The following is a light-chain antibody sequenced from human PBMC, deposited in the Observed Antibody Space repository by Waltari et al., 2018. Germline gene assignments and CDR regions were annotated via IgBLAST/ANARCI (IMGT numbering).Light chain of an antibody. Sequence: QSVLTQSASVSGDPGQRVTISCTGSVSNIGTFYVYWYQQFPGTAPKLLIYDNSERPSGVSDRFSGSKSGFSASLTITGLQPGDEADYYCGAWDSRLSGLVFGGGTRLTVL. CDR1: VSNIGTFY. CDR2: DNS. CDR3: GAWDSRLSGLV. J-gene: IGLJ2*01. V-gene: IGLV1-51*01.